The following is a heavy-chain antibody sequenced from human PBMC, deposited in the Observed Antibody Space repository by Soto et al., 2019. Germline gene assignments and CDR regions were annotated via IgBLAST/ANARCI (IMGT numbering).Heavy chain of an antibody. CDR2: IYYSGST. D-gene: IGHD2-21*02. V-gene: IGHV4-31*03. CDR3: ARVCGGDCHYGMDV. J-gene: IGHJ6*02. CDR1: GGSISSGGYY. Sequence: QVQLQESGPGLVKPSQTLSLTCTVSGGSISSGGYYWSWIRQHPGKALEWIGYIYYSGSTYYNPSLKSRVTISLETSKNPFSLKLSSVTAADTAVYYCARVCGGDCHYGMDVWGQGTTVTVSS.